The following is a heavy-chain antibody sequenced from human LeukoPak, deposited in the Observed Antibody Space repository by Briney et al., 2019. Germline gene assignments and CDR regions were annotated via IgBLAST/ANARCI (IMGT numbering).Heavy chain of an antibody. D-gene: IGHD3-9*01. V-gene: IGHV1-18*01. Sequence: ASVKVSRKASGYTFTSYGISWVRQAPGQGLEWMGWISAYIGNTNYAQKLQGRVTMTTDTSTSTAYMELRSLRSDDTAVYYCARKTQYYDILTGYYTEDYWGQGTLVTVSS. CDR3: ARKTQYYDILTGYYTEDY. J-gene: IGHJ4*02. CDR1: GYTFTSYG. CDR2: ISAYIGNT.